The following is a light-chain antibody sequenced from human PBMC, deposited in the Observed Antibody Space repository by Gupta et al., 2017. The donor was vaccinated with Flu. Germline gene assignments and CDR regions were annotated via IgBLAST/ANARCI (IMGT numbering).Light chain of an antibody. Sequence: DFHLTQPPSSLSASVGDRVTITCRASQSVGTWLAWYHQQPGKAPRLLMHKASTLESGVPSRFSGSGSGTEFTLTISSLQPDDFATYHCQQYNHFPRSFGQGTTVEIK. CDR1: QSVGTW. CDR3: QQYNHFPRS. CDR2: KAS. V-gene: IGKV1-5*03. J-gene: IGKJ1*01.